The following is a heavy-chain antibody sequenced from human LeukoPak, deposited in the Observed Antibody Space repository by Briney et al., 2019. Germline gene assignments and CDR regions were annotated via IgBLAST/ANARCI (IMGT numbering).Heavy chain of an antibody. CDR1: GGSISGYY. CDR2: INHSGST. J-gene: IGHJ5*02. CDR3: ARGLYCSGGSCYYWFDP. Sequence: SETLSLTCTVSGGSISGYYWSWIRQPPGKGLEWIGEINHSGSTNYNPSLKSRVTISVDTSKNQFSLKLSSVTAADTAVYYCARGLYCSGGSCYYWFDPWGQGTLVTVSS. D-gene: IGHD2-15*01. V-gene: IGHV4-34*01.